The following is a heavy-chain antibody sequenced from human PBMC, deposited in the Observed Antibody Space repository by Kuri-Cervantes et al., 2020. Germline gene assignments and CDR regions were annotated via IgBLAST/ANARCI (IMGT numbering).Heavy chain of an antibody. CDR3: ARDRATARGSMDV. D-gene: IGHD5-12*01. CDR1: GFTFTNRT. V-gene: IGHV3-30*03. J-gene: IGHJ6*02. CDR2: ISYDGSNK. Sequence: GESLKISCAASGFTFTNRTMTWVRQAPGKGLEWVAVISYDGSNKYYADSVKGRFTISRDNSKNTLYLQMNSLRAEDTAVYYCARDRATARGSMDVWGQGTTVTVSS.